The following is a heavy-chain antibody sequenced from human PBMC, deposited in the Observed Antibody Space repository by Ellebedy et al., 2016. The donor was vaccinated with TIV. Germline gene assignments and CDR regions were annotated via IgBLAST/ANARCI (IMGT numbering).Heavy chain of an antibody. D-gene: IGHD3-10*01. CDR2: VNGGGLVI. Sequence: GESLKISCTASGFTFSSYAMSWVRQAPGKGLEWVAGVNGGGLVIAYADYVKGRFTISSDNSKNTLDLQMNSLRAEDTAVYYCASSRYHYYVGNTIFAYWGQGTLVTVSS. CDR1: GFTFSSYA. CDR3: ASSRYHYYVGNTIFAY. J-gene: IGHJ4*02. V-gene: IGHV3-23*01.